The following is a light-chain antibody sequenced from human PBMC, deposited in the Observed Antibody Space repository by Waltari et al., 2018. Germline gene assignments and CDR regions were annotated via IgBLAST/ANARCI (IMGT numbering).Light chain of an antibody. CDR1: QSISRF. J-gene: IGKJ1*01. CDR3: QKYGSLPAT. V-gene: IGKV3-20*01. Sequence: EIMFTQSPGHLSLSPVERATLSYRARQSISRFLAWYQQKPGQAPRLLIYDASTRATAIPDRFSGSGSGTDFSLTISRLEPEDIAVYYCQKYGSLPATFGQGTKVEIK. CDR2: DAS.